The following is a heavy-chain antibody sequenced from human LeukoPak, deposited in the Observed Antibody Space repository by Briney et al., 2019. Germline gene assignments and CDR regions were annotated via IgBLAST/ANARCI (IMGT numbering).Heavy chain of an antibody. V-gene: IGHV3-9*01. CDR2: ISWNSGNI. D-gene: IGHD5-12*01. Sequence: PGGSLRLSCAASGITFDNHVMHWVRQAPGKGLEWVSGISWNSGNIGFADSVKGRFTISRDIGKNSLYLQKNSLRVEDTALYYCAKDRVATEYYYYYGLDVWGQGTTVTVSS. CDR1: GITFDNHV. J-gene: IGHJ6*02. CDR3: AKDRVATEYYYYYGLDV.